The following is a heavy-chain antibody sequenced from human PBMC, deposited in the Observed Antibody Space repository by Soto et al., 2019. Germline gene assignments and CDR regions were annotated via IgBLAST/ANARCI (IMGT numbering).Heavy chain of an antibody. V-gene: IGHV1-69*02. CDR2: IIPILGIA. D-gene: IGHD5-12*01. CDR1: GGTFSSYT. Sequence: QVQLVQSGAEVKKPGSSVKVSCKASGGTFSSYTISWVRQAPGQGLEWMGRIIPILGIANYAQKFQGRVTITADKYTSTAYMELSSLRSEDTAVYYCARGDGYNDPFDYWGQGTLVTVSS. CDR3: ARGDGYNDPFDY. J-gene: IGHJ4*02.